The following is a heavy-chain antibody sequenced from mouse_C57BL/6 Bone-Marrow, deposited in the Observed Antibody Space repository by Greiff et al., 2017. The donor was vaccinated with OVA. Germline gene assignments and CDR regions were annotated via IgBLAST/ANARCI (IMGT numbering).Heavy chain of an antibody. J-gene: IGHJ4*01. Sequence: VQGVESGAELARPGASVKLSCKASGYTFTSYGISWVKQRTGQGLEWIGEIYPRSGNTYYNEKFKGKATLTADKSSSTAYMELRSLTSEDSAVYFCARDSFYAMDYWGQGTSVTVSS. CDR2: IYPRSGNT. D-gene: IGHD1-2*01. CDR1: GYTFTSYG. CDR3: ARDSFYAMDY. V-gene: IGHV1-81*01.